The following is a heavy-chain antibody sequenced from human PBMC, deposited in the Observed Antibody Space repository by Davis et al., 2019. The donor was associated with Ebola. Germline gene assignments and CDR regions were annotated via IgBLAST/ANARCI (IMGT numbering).Heavy chain of an antibody. D-gene: IGHD6-6*01. CDR3: ARVRSRSSSLRLDYYGMDV. V-gene: IGHV3-30-3*01. CDR1: GFTFSNYA. CDR2: ISYDGSNK. J-gene: IGHJ6*02. Sequence: GESLKISCAASGFTFSNYAMHWVRQAPGKGLEWVAVISYDGSNKYYADSVKGRFTISRDNSKNTLYLQMNSLRAEDTAVYYCARVRSRSSSLRLDYYGMDVWGQGTTVTVSS.